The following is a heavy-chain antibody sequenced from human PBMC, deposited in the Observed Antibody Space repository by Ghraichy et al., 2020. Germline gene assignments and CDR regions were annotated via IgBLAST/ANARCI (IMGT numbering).Heavy chain of an antibody. CDR2: ISGSGSGDST. CDR1: GFTFSSSA. CDR3: AKDIYCSIITCHNSA. J-gene: IGHJ4*02. V-gene: IGHV3-23*01. D-gene: IGHD2-2*01. Sequence: GGSLRLSCVASGFTFSSSAMSWVRQAPGKGLEWVSAISGSGSGDSTYYVDSVKGRFSISSDNSKNTLYLQMHSLRAEDTAVYYCAKDIYCSIITCHNSAWGQGTLVTVSS.